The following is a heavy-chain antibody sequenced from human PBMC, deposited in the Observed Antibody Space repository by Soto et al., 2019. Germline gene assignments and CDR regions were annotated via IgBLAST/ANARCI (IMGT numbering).Heavy chain of an antibody. Sequence: VGSLRLSCVASGFTLSSYATGWVRQAPGKGLEWVSIIGESGGSTYYADSVKGRFTISRDNSKNTLHLQMNSLRAEDTVAYYCAKGRTPSCHSTFDSWGQGTLVTV. J-gene: IGHJ4*02. CDR1: GFTLSSYA. CDR3: AKGRTPSCHSTFDS. V-gene: IGHV3-23*01. CDR2: IGESGGST. D-gene: IGHD2-15*01.